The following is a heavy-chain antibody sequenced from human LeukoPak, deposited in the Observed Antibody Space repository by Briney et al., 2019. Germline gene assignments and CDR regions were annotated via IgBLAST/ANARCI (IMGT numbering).Heavy chain of an antibody. D-gene: IGHD2-2*01. CDR1: GFTFSSYW. V-gene: IGHV3-30*02. CDR2: IRYDGSNT. J-gene: IGHJ5*02. CDR3: AKDVPLLGIIPVHWFDP. Sequence: GGSLRLSCAASGFTFSSYWMSWVRQAPGKGLEWVAFIRYDGSNTYYADSVKGRFTISRDNSKNTLYLQMNSLRAEDTAVYYCAKDVPLLGIIPVHWFDPWGQGILVTVSS.